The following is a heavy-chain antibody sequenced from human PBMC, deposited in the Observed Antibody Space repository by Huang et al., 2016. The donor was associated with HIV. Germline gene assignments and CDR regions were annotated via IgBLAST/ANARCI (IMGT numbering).Heavy chain of an antibody. CDR1: GYTFISYG. D-gene: IGHD4-17*01. J-gene: IGHJ6*02. V-gene: IGHV1-18*04. CDR2: IMPSYGYT. CDR3: ARDLGTTVVPDGMDV. Sequence: QVQLVQSGAEVKKPGASVKVSCRASGYTFISYGITWVRQAPGQGLEWMGWIMPSYGYTNYAQQFQGRVTMTTDTSTNTVYMEVRSLRSDDTAVYYCARDLGTTVVPDGMDVWGQGTTVTVSS.